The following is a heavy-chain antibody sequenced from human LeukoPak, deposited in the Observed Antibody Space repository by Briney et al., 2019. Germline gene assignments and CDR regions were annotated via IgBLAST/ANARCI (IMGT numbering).Heavy chain of an antibody. Sequence: PSQTLSLTCAVSGGSISSGGYSWSWIRQPPGKGLEWIGYIYYSGSTNYNPSLKSRVTISVDTSKNQFSLKLSSVTAADTAVYYCARGRPRSDLTHYDFWSGYYWIPSWFDPWGQGTLVTVSS. D-gene: IGHD3-3*01. V-gene: IGHV4-30-4*07. J-gene: IGHJ5*02. CDR3: ARGRPRSDLTHYDFWSGYYWIPSWFDP. CDR1: GGSISSGGYS. CDR2: IYYSGST.